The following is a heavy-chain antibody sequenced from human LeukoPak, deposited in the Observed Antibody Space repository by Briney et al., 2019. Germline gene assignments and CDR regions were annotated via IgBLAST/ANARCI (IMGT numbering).Heavy chain of an antibody. Sequence: SETLSLTCAVYGGSFSGYYWSWIRQPPGKGLEWIGEINHSGSTNYNPSLKSRVTISVDMSKNQFSLKLSSVTAADTAVYYCARARGRFFDYWGQGTLVTVSS. CDR3: ARARGRFFDY. CDR2: INHSGST. J-gene: IGHJ4*02. V-gene: IGHV4-34*01. CDR1: GGSFSGYY.